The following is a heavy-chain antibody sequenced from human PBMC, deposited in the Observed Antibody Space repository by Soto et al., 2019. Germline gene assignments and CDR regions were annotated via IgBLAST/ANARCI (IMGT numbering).Heavy chain of an antibody. CDR1: GFTFTNYG. Sequence: EVQLLESGGGLVQPGGSLRLSCEASGFTFTNYGMSWLRQAPGKGLEWLATVSIGSDNLHYADSVKGRFTISRDNSRNTLYLQMNRVRAEGTAVYYCADDCCGAAFFDYWGRGTLVTVSS. J-gene: IGHJ4*02. CDR3: ADDCCGAAFFDY. D-gene: IGHD2-15*01. CDR2: VSIGSDNL. V-gene: IGHV3-23*01.